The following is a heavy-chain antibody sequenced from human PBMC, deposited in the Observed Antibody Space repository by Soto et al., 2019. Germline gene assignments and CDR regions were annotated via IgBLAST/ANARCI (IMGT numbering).Heavy chain of an antibody. CDR3: ARRAGIAAAGTNWFDP. Sequence: SVKVSCKASGGTFSSYAISWVRQAPGQGLEWMGGIIPIFGTANYAQKFQGRVTITADESTSTAYMELSSLRSEDTAVYYCARRAGIAAAGTNWFDPWGQGTLVTVSS. CDR1: GGTFSSYA. D-gene: IGHD6-13*01. CDR2: IIPIFGTA. J-gene: IGHJ5*02. V-gene: IGHV1-69*13.